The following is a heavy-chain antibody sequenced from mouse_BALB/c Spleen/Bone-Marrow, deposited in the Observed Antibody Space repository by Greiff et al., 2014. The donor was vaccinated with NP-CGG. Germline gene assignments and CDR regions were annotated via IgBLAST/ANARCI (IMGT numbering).Heavy chain of an antibody. CDR2: ISYSGST. D-gene: IGHD2-14*01. V-gene: IGHV3-2*02. Sequence: VQLQQSGPGLVKPSQSLSLTCTVTGYSITSDYAWNWIRQFPGNKLEWMGYISYSGSTSYNPSLKSRISITRDTSKNQFFLQLNPVTTEDTATYYCASRFDEAWFAYWGQGTLVTVSA. CDR1: GYSITSDYA. CDR3: ASRFDEAWFAY. J-gene: IGHJ3*01.